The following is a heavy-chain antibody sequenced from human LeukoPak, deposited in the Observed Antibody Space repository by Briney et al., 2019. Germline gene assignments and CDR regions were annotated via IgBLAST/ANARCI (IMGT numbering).Heavy chain of an antibody. Sequence: SETLSLTCTVSGRSISSYYWSWIRQPAGKGLEWIGRIYTSGSTNYNPSLKSRVTMSVDTSKNQFSLKLNSVTAADTAVYYCARGKEVITMLRGLKPGYYFDYWGQGTLVTVSS. J-gene: IGHJ4*02. CDR3: ARGKEVITMLRGLKPGYYFDY. D-gene: IGHD3-10*01. CDR2: IYTSGST. CDR1: GRSISSYY. V-gene: IGHV4-4*07.